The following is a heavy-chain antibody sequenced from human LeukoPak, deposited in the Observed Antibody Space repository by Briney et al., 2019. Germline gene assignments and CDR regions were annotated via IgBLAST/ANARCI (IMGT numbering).Heavy chain of an antibody. J-gene: IGHJ4*02. CDR2: ISAYNGNT. CDR1: GYTFTSYG. V-gene: IGHV1-18*01. Sequence: ALVKVSCKASGYTFTSYGISWVRQAPGQGLEWMGWISAYNGNTNYAQKLQGRVTMTTDTSTSTAYMELRSLRSDDTAVYYCARDTPVTTSYSFDYWGQGTLVTVSS. D-gene: IGHD4-17*01. CDR3: ARDTPVTTSYSFDY.